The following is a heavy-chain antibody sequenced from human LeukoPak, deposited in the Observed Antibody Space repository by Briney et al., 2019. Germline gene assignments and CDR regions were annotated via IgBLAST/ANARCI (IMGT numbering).Heavy chain of an antibody. Sequence: PSETLSLTCTVSGGSISSYYWSWIRQPPGKGLEWIGYIYTSGSTNCNPSLKSRVTISVDTSKNQFSLKLSSVTAADTAVYYCARRLRWLQLDAFDIWGQGTMVTVSS. D-gene: IGHD5-24*01. CDR3: ARRLRWLQLDAFDI. V-gene: IGHV4-4*09. J-gene: IGHJ3*02. CDR2: IYTSGST. CDR1: GGSISSYY.